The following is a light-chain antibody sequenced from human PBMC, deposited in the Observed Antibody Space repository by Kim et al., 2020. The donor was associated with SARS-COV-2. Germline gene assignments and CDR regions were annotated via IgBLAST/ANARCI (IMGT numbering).Light chain of an antibody. CDR1: SGSIASNY. J-gene: IGLJ3*02. CDR2: EDN. Sequence: PGKTVTISCTRSSGSIASNYVQWYQQRPGSSPTTVIYEDNQRPSGVPDRFSGSIDSSSNSASLTISGLKTEDEADYYCQSYDSSIRVFGGGTQLTVL. CDR3: QSYDSSIRV. V-gene: IGLV6-57*01.